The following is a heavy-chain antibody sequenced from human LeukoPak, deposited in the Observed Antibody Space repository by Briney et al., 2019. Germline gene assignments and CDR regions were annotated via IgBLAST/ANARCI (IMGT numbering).Heavy chain of an antibody. V-gene: IGHV3-23*01. Sequence: GGSLRLSCAASGFTFSNYAMSWVRQAPGKGLEWVSGLCGSGATTYCADSVKGRFTISRDNSKNTLFLQMNSLRAEDTAVYYCAKEISYSSGWYDYWGQGTLVTVSS. J-gene: IGHJ4*02. CDR2: LCGSGATT. D-gene: IGHD6-19*01. CDR1: GFTFSNYA. CDR3: AKEISYSSGWYDY.